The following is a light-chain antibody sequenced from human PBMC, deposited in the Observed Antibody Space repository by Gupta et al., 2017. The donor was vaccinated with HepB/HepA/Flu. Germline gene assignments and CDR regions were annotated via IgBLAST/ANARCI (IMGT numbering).Light chain of an antibody. Sequence: QSALTHPAYVAGSPGQSLTVSCTGTSRDVGHYNLVFWYQQPPGTAPKLMIYEVSKRPPGVDNRFSGSKSDNTASLTISGLHAEDEADYYCCSYAGSSTLVFGGGTKLTVL. CDR3: CSYAGSSTLV. V-gene: IGLV2-23*02. J-gene: IGLJ3*02. CDR2: EVS. CDR1: SRDVGHYNL.